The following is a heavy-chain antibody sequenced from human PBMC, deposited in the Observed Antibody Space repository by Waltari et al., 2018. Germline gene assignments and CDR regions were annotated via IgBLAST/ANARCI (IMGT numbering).Heavy chain of an antibody. CDR3: ASAHQPGDSSGNDAFEI. V-gene: IGHV4-39*01. J-gene: IGHJ3*02. CDR1: RGPISRRSYY. Sequence: LQLQESGPGLVKPSETLSLTCTLSRGPISRRSYYSGWIRPPPGKGLEWVGSIYYSGGTYYNPSSKSRGTISVDTSKNQGARKRSSGTAEDTAVYYWASAHQPGDSSGNDAFEIWGQGTMVTVAS. D-gene: IGHD6-19*01. CDR2: IYYSGGT.